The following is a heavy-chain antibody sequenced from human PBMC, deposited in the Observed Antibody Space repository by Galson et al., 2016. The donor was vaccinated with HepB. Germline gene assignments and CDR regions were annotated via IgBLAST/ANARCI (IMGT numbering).Heavy chain of an antibody. V-gene: IGHV1-2*04. CDR3: ARDGEYSGSSKYNYYYMDV. D-gene: IGHD6-6*01. Sequence: SVKVSCKASGYTFTGHYVHWVRQAPGQGLEWMGWIDPSSGDTNCAQKFQGWVTMTRDTSASTAYMELSSLRSEDTAVYYCARDGEYSGSSKYNYYYMDVWGKGTTVTVSS. CDR1: GYTFTGHY. CDR2: IDPSSGDT. J-gene: IGHJ6*03.